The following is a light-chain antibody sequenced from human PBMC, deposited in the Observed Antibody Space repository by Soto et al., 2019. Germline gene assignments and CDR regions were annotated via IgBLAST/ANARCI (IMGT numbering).Light chain of an antibody. CDR3: SSYTTSYFYV. V-gene: IGLV1-40*01. Sequence: QSVLTQPPSVSGAPGQRVTISCTGSSSNIGAGYDVHWYQQLPGTAPKLVIYDNNNRPSGVSDRFSGSKSAFTASLTISGLQAEDEAHYYCSSYTTSYFYVFGPGTKVTVL. J-gene: IGLJ1*01. CDR2: DNN. CDR1: SSNIGAGYD.